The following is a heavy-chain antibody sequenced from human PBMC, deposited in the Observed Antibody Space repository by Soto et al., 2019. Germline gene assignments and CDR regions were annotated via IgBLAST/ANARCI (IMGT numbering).Heavy chain of an antibody. CDR1: GGSFSGYY. CDR2: INHSGST. J-gene: IGHJ4*02. V-gene: IGHV4-34*01. Sequence: SETLSLTCAVYGGSFSGYYWSWIRQPPGKGLEWIGEINHSGSTNYNPSLKSRVTISVDTSKNQFSLKLSSVTAADTAVYYCAGVGSYYYDSSGYYVYWGQGTLVTV. D-gene: IGHD3-22*01. CDR3: AGVGSYYYDSSGYYVY.